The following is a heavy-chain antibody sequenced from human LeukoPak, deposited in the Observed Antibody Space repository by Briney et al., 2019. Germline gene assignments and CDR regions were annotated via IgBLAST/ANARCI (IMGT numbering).Heavy chain of an antibody. J-gene: IGHJ4*02. V-gene: IGHV3-66*01. Sequence: GGSLRLSCAVSGFTVSNNYMSWVRQAPGKGLEWVSVIFAEGGTFYGDSVKGRFTISRDNSKNTVFLQMSSLRAEGRAVYYCGGGGGVYPFDYWGKGTLVTVSS. CDR2: IFAEGGT. CDR1: GFTVSNNY. CDR3: GGGGGVYPFDY. D-gene: IGHD5/OR15-5a*01.